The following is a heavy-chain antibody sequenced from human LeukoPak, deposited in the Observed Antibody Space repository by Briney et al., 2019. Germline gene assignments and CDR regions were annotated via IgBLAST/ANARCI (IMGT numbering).Heavy chain of an antibody. D-gene: IGHD1-26*01. J-gene: IGHJ6*03. CDR2: ISKTSTYI. CDR3: ARNGDLVGATTSLRPGRRDAYYYYYYMDV. V-gene: IGHV3-21*04. Sequence: GGSLRLSCAASGFTFSTYSMNWVRQAPGKGLEWVSSISKTSTYIYYADSVKGRFTISRDNAKNSLYLQMNSLRAEDTAVYYCARNGDLVGATTSLRPGRRDAYYYYYYMDVWGKGTTVTVSS. CDR1: GFTFSTYS.